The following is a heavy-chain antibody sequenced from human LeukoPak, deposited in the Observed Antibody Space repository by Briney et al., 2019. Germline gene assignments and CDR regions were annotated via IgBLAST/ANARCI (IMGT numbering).Heavy chain of an antibody. V-gene: IGHV3-23*01. J-gene: IGHJ5*02. CDR3: AKDPSYYYDSSDWFDP. D-gene: IGHD3-22*01. CDR2: ISGSGGST. CDR1: GFTFSSYA. Sequence: YPGGSLRLSCAASGFTFSSYAMSWVRQAPGKGLEWVSAISGSGGSTYYADSVKGRFTISRDNSKNTLYLQMNSLRAEDTAVYYCAKDPSYYYDSSDWFDPWGQGTLVTVSS.